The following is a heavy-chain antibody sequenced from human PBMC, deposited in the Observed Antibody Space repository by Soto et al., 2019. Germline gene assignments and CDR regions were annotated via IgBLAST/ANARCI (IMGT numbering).Heavy chain of an antibody. V-gene: IGHV4-39*01. J-gene: IGHJ5*02. CDR3: ARHQGEGWFDP. D-gene: IGHD3-16*01. Sequence: SETLSLTCTVSGASIGSSGYFWAWIRQAPGKGLEWFGTISYSGGKYYNPSLRNRITISADSSKTQFSLTLSSVTAADTAVYFCARHQGEGWFDPWGQGTLVTVSS. CDR1: GASIGSSGYF. CDR2: ISYSGGK.